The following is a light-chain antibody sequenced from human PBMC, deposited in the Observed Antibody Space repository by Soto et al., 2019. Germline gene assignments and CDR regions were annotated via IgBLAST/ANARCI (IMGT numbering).Light chain of an antibody. V-gene: IGLV2-14*03. Sequence: QSVLTQPASVSGSPGQSITISCTGTSSDAGGYNYVSWYQQHPGKGPKLMIYEVSNRPSGVSNRFSGSKSGNTATLTISGLPAEDEADYYCSSYTSTTTRVFGTGIKVTVL. J-gene: IGLJ1*01. CDR2: EVS. CDR3: SSYTSTTTRV. CDR1: SSDAGGYNY.